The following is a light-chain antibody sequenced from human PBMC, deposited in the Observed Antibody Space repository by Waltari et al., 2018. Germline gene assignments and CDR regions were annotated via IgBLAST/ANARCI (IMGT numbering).Light chain of an antibody. CDR2: GAS. CDR3: QQYNDWPYT. V-gene: IGKV3-15*01. CDR1: QSISTM. Sequence: EIVMTQSPATLAVSPGERATLSCRASQSISTMLAWYQQKPGQAPRFLIDGASTRAPGIPARFSGSGSGTEYTLTISSLQSEDFAVYYCQQYNDWPYTFGQGTKLEIK. J-gene: IGKJ2*01.